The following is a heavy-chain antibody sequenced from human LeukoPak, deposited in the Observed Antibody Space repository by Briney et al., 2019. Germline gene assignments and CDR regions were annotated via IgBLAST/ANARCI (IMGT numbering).Heavy chain of an antibody. V-gene: IGHV4-59*01. CDR3: ARVIAAAGTLDY. D-gene: IGHD6-13*01. CDR2: IYYSGST. Sequence: PSETLSLTCAVSVGSISSYYWSSIRQPPGKGLEWIGYIYYSGSTNYNPSLKSRVTISVDTSKNQFSLKLSSVTAADTAVYYCARVIAAAGTLDYWGQGTLVTVSS. J-gene: IGHJ4*02. CDR1: VGSISSYY.